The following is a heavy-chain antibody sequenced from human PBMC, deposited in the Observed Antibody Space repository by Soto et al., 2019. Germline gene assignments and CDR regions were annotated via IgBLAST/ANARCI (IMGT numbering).Heavy chain of an antibody. CDR2: LNWNSEVM. V-gene: IGHV3-9*01. D-gene: IGHD2-21*01. CDR3: SKVFSTRGLWCAVFD. Sequence: EVLLVESGGGLVQPGRSLRLSCVISGFSFDEYAVPWVRQAPGKGLEWVSGLNWNSEVMGYADSGRGPFRTSKDQDENSLILQMNGLRPAATVKYFCSKVFSTRGLWCAVFDWSHGTRVTVSS. J-gene: IGHJ4*01. CDR1: GFSFDEYA.